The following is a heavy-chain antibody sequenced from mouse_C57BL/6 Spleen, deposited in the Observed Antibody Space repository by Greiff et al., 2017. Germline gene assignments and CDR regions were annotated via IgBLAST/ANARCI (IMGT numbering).Heavy chain of an antibody. V-gene: IGHV1-78*01. CDR3: ARFSLYDGYYLDY. CDR2: IYPRDGST. J-gene: IGHJ2*01. Sequence: VQLVESDAELVKPGASVKISCKVSGYTFTDHTIHWMKQRPEQGLEWIGYIYPRDGSTKYNEKFKGKATLTADKSSSTAYMQLNSLTSEDSAVYFCARFSLYDGYYLDYWGQGATLTVSS. CDR1: GYTFTDHT. D-gene: IGHD2-3*01.